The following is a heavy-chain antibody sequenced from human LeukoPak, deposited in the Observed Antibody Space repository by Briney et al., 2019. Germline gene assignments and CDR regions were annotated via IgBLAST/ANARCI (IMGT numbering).Heavy chain of an antibody. J-gene: IGHJ4*02. CDR3: ATAVDIVATIPFDY. V-gene: IGHV1-24*01. Sequence: GASVKVSCKVSGYTLTELSMHWVRQAPGKGLEWMGGFDPEDGETIYAQKFQGRVTMTEDTSTDTAYMELSSLRSEDTAVYYCATAVDIVATIPFDYWGQGTLVTVSS. CDR1: GYTLTELS. D-gene: IGHD5-12*01. CDR2: FDPEDGET.